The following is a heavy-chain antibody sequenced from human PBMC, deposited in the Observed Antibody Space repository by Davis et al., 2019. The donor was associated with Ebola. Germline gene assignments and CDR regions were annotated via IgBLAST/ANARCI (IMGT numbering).Heavy chain of an antibody. CDR3: ARDLAYCGGDCLP. D-gene: IGHD2-21*01. J-gene: IGHJ4*02. CDR2: IYSGGST. Sequence: PSETLSLTCTVSGGSISSSSYYWGWIRQAPGKGLEWVSVIYSGGSTYYADSVKGRFTISRDNSKNTLYLQMNSLRAEDTAVYYCARDLAYCGGDCLPWGQGTLVTVSS. CDR1: GGSISSSSYY. V-gene: IGHV3-53*05.